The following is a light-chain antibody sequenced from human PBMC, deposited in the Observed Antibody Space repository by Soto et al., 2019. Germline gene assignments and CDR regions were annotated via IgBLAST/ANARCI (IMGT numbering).Light chain of an antibody. CDR2: DAS. V-gene: IGKV1-5*01. Sequence: DIQMTQSPSTLSASVGDRVTITCRASQSISSWLAWYQQKPGKAPKLLIYDASSLESGIPSRFIGSGSGTEFTLTISSLQPDDFATYYGQHYNSYSPWTFGQGTKVEVK. CDR3: QHYNSYSPWT. CDR1: QSISSW. J-gene: IGKJ1*01.